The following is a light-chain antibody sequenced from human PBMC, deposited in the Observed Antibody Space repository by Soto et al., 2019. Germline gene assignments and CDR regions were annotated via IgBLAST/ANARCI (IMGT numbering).Light chain of an antibody. Sequence: QSVLTQPPSASGTPGQSVTISCTGTSSDVGGYNYVSWYQQHPGKALKLLIYEVSKRPSGVPDRFSGSKSGNTASLTVSGLQAEDEADYYCSSYAGNKNVFGTGTKSPS. V-gene: IGLV2-8*01. CDR2: EVS. CDR3: SSYAGNKNV. J-gene: IGLJ1*01. CDR1: SSDVGGYNY.